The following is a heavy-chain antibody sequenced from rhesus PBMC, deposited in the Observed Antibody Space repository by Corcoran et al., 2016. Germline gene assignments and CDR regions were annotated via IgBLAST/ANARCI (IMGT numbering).Heavy chain of an antibody. CDR1: GFSLSTSGTG. CDR3: ARRPFRLDVIDF. V-gene: IGHV2-1*01. CDR2: IYRNDDK. J-gene: IGHJ3*01. Sequence: QATLKESGPALAKPTQTLTLTCTFSGFSLSTSGTGVGWIRQLPGKTLEWLAHIYRNDDKRYRTSLKNRLTISKDTAKNQKVLTVTNMNPVNTATYCYARRPFRLDVIDFWSQGLGVTVTS.